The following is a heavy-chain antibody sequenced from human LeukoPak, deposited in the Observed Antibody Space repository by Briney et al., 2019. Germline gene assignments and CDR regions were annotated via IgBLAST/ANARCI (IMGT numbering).Heavy chain of an antibody. Sequence: PSETLSLTCTVSGRSISSYYRSWVRQPPGKGLEWLGYIYYSGGTTYNPSLKSGGTISVKTSTNQSSLKLSSGTAADPAVIYCAGREANWRDQGYYDGMDVWGEGNTVTVSS. J-gene: IGHJ6*04. CDR1: GRSISSYY. CDR3: AGREANWRDQGYYDGMDV. CDR2: IYYSGGT. V-gene: IGHV4-59*01. D-gene: IGHD7-27*01.